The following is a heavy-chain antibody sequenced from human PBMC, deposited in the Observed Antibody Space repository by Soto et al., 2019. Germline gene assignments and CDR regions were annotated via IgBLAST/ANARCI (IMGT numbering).Heavy chain of an antibody. D-gene: IGHD4-17*01. CDR1: GGTFSSYA. CDR2: IIPIFGTA. V-gene: IGHV1-69*13. Sequence: ASVKVSCKASGGTFSSYAISWVRQAPGQGLEWMGGIIPIFGTANYAQKFQGRVTITADESTSTAYMELSSLRSEDTAVYYCARDRGDDYGDYVEDYWGQGTLVTVSS. J-gene: IGHJ4*02. CDR3: ARDRGDDYGDYVEDY.